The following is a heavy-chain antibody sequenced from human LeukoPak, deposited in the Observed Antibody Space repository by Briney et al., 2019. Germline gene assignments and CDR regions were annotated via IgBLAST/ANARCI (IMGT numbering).Heavy chain of an antibody. Sequence: GRSLRLSCAASGFTFSSYGMHWVRQAPGKGLEWVAFIWDDGSNKYFADSVKGRFTISRDNSKNTLYLQMNSLRAEDTAVYYCAKDFWGTSVTYSGSYRGSSDDAFDIWGQGTMVTVSS. V-gene: IGHV3-33*06. J-gene: IGHJ3*02. CDR3: AKDFWGTSVTYSGSYRGSSDDAFDI. CDR1: GFTFSSYG. CDR2: IWDDGSNK. D-gene: IGHD1-26*01.